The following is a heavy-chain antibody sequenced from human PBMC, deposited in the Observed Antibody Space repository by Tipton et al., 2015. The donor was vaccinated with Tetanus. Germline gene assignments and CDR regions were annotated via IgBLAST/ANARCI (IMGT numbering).Heavy chain of an antibody. J-gene: IGHJ5*02. V-gene: IGHV4-4*07. CDR2: ISNGNT. CDR1: RGPISSYF. D-gene: IGHD3-10*01. Sequence: LRLSCTVSRGPISSYFWSWIRLPAGKGLEWIGHISNGNTDYASSLKSRLTLSVDTSQNLFSLTLTSVTAADTAIYYCARHLYGYWFDPWGQGAQVTVSS. CDR3: ARHLYGYWFDP.